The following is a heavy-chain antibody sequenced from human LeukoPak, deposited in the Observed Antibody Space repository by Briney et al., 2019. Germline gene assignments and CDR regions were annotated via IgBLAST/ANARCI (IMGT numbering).Heavy chain of an antibody. CDR2: ISSSSSTI. J-gene: IGHJ5*02. CDR3: TKLGNQWADGDYWADGS. Sequence: GGSLRLSCTTSGFTFRNYGMTWVRQAPGKGLEWVSYISSSSSTIFYADSVKGRFTISRDDAKNSLDLQMYSLRDEDTAMYYCTKLGNQWADGDYWADGSWGQGTLVTVSS. V-gene: IGHV3-48*02. CDR1: GFTFRNYG. D-gene: IGHD5-24*01.